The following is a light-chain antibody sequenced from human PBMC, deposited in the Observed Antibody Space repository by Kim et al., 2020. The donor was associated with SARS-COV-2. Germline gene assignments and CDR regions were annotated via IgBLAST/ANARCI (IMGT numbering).Light chain of an antibody. V-gene: IGLV3-1*01. CDR1: KLEDKF. Sequence: VSPGQTASITCSGDKLEDKFVCWYQQKPGQSPVLVIYQDSKRPSRIPERFSGSNSGNIATLTISGTQAMDEADYYCQAWDSSTGVFGTGTKVTVL. CDR2: QDS. J-gene: IGLJ1*01. CDR3: QAWDSSTGV.